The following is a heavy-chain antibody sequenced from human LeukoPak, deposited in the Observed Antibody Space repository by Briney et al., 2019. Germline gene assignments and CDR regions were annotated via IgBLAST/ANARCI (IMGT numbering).Heavy chain of an antibody. CDR3: AKVDRGDYSSSPVPYYNYYMNV. Sequence: GGSLRLSCAASGFTFSYYSMNWVRQAPGRGLEWVSCISSSSSLIFYSDSVRGRFTISRDNAENLLYLHMNSLRVEDTAVYYCAKVDRGDYSSSPVPYYNYYMNVWGKGTTVTVSS. CDR2: ISSSSSLI. D-gene: IGHD6-13*01. CDR1: GFTFSYYS. J-gene: IGHJ6*03. V-gene: IGHV3-21*01.